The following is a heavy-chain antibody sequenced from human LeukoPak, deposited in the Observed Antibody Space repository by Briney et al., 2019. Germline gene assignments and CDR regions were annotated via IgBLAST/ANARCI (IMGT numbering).Heavy chain of an antibody. V-gene: IGHV4-59*12. J-gene: IGHJ4*02. CDR3: GRGGIAAAASGIDY. D-gene: IGHD6-13*01. CDR2: IYQNGNT. CDR1: GGSISNYY. Sequence: SETLSLTCTVSGGSISNYYWSWIRQPPGKGLERIGYIYQNGNTYYNPSLKSRVTISVDRSKNQFSLNLSSVTAADTAVYYCGRGGIAAAASGIDYWGQGTLVAVSS.